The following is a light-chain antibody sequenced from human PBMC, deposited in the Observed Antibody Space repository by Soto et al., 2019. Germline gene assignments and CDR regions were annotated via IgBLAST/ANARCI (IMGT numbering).Light chain of an antibody. Sequence: IQMNQASTSPFGCGGGRGTIKSLATQDINIYLNWYQQKPGKAPNLLIYDASNLEVGVPSRFSGSGSGTHFTFTISSLQTEDIGTYYCQQYDILPITFGRGTRLEI. V-gene: IGKV1-33*01. CDR3: QQYDILPIT. CDR2: DAS. J-gene: IGKJ5*01. CDR1: QDINIY.